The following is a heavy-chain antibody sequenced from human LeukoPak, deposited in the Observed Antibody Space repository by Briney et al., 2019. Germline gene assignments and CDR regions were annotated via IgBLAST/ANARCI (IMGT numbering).Heavy chain of an antibody. CDR3: VGSSGWYYYFDY. V-gene: IGHV3-53*01. J-gene: IGHJ4*02. CDR2: IYSGGST. CDR1: GFTVSSNY. D-gene: IGHD6-19*01. Sequence: GGSLRLSCAASGFTVSSNYMSWVRQAPGKGLEWVSVIYSGGSTYYADSVKGRFTISRDNSKNTLYLQMNSLRAEDTALYYCVGSSGWYYYFDYWGQGTLVTVSS.